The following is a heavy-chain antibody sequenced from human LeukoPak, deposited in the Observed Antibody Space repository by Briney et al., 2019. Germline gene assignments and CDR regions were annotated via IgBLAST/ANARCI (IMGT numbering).Heavy chain of an antibody. D-gene: IGHD2-21*02. CDR3: ARDKGGDQYYYYGMDV. Sequence: PSETLSLTCTVSGGSVSSGSYYWSWIRQPPGKGLEWIGYIYYSGSTNYNPSLKSRVTISVDTSKNQFSLKLSSVTAADTAVYYCARDKGGDQYYYYGMDVWGQGTTVTVSS. CDR1: GGSVSSGSYY. V-gene: IGHV4-61*01. J-gene: IGHJ6*02. CDR2: IYYSGST.